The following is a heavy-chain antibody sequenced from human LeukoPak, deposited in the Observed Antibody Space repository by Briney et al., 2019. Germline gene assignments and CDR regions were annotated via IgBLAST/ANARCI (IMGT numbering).Heavy chain of an antibody. Sequence: PSQTLSLTCTVSGGSISSGGYYWSWIRQHPGKGLEWIGYIYYSGSTYYNPSLKSRVTISVDTSKNQFSLKLSSVTAADTAVHYCAREHRTSGWFDPWGQGTLVTVSS. CDR2: IYYSGST. J-gene: IGHJ5*02. V-gene: IGHV4-31*03. CDR3: AREHRTSGWFDP. CDR1: GGSISSGGYY.